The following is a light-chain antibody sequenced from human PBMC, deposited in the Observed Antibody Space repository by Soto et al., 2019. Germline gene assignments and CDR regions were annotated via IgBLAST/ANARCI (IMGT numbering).Light chain of an antibody. CDR1: SGHSSYA. V-gene: IGLV4-69*01. CDR2: LNSDGSH. Sequence: QAVVTQSPSASASLGASVKLTCTLSSGHSSYAIAWHQQQPEKGPRYLMKLNSDGSHSKGDGIPDRFSGSSSGAERYLTISSLQSEDEADYYCQIWGTGTYVVFGGGTKLTVL. J-gene: IGLJ2*01. CDR3: QIWGTGTYVV.